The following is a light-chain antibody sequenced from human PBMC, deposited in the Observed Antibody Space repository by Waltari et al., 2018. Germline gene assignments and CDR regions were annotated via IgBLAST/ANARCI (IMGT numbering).Light chain of an antibody. Sequence: QSALTQPPSASGSPGQSVTISCTGTSSAVGGYNYVPWYQQHPGKAPKVMIYEVSKRPSGAPDRFSGSKSGNTASLTVSGLQAEDEADYYCSSYAGSNNRVVFGGGTKLTVL. CDR3: SSYAGSNNRVV. V-gene: IGLV2-8*01. CDR1: SSAVGGYNY. CDR2: EVS. J-gene: IGLJ2*01.